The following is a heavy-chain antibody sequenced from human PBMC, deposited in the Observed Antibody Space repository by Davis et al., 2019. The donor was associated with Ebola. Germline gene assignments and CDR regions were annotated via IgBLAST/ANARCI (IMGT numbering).Heavy chain of an antibody. Sequence: GESLKISCVVSGLNFNNSWMNWVRQAPGKGLEWVANIKYDGSERYYVDSVKGRFTISRDNAKNSLFLQMNSLRAEDTAVYYCARDRTSAGGWFDPWGQGTLVTVSS. CDR2: IKYDGSER. D-gene: IGHD3-3*01. V-gene: IGHV3-7*01. CDR3: ARDRTSAGGWFDP. CDR1: GLNFNNSW. J-gene: IGHJ5*02.